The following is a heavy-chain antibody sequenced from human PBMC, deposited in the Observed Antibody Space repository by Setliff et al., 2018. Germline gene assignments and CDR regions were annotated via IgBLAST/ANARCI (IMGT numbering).Heavy chain of an antibody. D-gene: IGHD1-26*01. CDR1: GGSISGYY. CDR2: IFTRGTT. CDR3: ARHLPGGSYHRGYYFDY. Sequence: KTSETLSLTCTVSGGSISGYYWTWIRQPPGKGLEWIGQIFTRGTTYYNPSLKSRVTISVDTSKNQFSLKLSSVTAADTAVYYCARHLPGGSYHRGYYFDYWGQGTLVTVS. V-gene: IGHV4-4*08. J-gene: IGHJ4*02.